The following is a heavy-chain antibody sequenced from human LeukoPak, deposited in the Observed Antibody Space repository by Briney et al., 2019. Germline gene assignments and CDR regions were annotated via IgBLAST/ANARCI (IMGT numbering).Heavy chain of an antibody. J-gene: IGHJ4*02. Sequence: GGSLRLSCAASGFTFSDYYMSWIRQAPGKGLEWVSYISSSGSTIYYADSVKGRFTISRDNAKNSLYLQMNSLRAEDTAGYYCAPPFYYYNSGGYPPADYGGQGTLVTVSS. V-gene: IGHV3-11*01. D-gene: IGHD3-22*01. CDR2: ISSSGSTI. CDR1: GFTFSDYY. CDR3: APPFYYYNSGGYPPADY.